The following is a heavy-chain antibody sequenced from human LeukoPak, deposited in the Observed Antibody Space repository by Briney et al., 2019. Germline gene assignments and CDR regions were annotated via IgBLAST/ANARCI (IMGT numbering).Heavy chain of an antibody. CDR1: GYSISSGYY. CDR2: IYHSGST. Sequence: SETLSLTCAVSGYSISSGYYWGWIRQPPGKGLEWIGSIYHSGSTYYNPSLKSRVTISVDTSKNQFSLKLSSVTAADTAVYYCARLDYDHFFDYWSQGTLVTVSS. V-gene: IGHV4-38-2*01. D-gene: IGHD3-3*01. J-gene: IGHJ4*02. CDR3: ARLDYDHFFDY.